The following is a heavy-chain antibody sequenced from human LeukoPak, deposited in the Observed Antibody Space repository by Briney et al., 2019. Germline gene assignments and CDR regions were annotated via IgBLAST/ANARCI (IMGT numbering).Heavy chain of an antibody. CDR1: GGTFSSYA. CDR2: IIPIFGTA. V-gene: IGHV1-69*01. J-gene: IGHJ1*01. CDR3: ANWGYCSGGSCSSDSNPFTAEYFQH. Sequence: SVKVSCKASGGTFSSYAISWVRQAAGQGLEWMGGIIPIFGTANYAQKFQGRVTITADESTSTAYMELSRLRSEDTAVYYCANWGYCSGGSCSSDSNPFTAEYFQHWGEGTLVTVPS. D-gene: IGHD2-15*01.